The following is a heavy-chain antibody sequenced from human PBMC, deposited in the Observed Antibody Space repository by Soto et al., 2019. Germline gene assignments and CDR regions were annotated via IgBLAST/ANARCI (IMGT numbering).Heavy chain of an antibody. D-gene: IGHD3-10*01. CDR1: GYTFTSYG. Sequence: QVQLVQSGAEVKKPGASVKVSCKASGYTFTSYGISWVRQAPGQGLEWMGWISAYNGNTNYAQKLQGRVTMTTDTSTGTSYMELRSLRSDDTAVYYCARDIVSGFGELQYGMDVWGQGTTVTVSS. J-gene: IGHJ6*02. CDR3: ARDIVSGFGELQYGMDV. V-gene: IGHV1-18*01. CDR2: ISAYNGNT.